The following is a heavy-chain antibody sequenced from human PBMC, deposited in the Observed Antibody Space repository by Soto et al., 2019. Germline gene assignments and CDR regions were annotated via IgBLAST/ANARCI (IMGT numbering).Heavy chain of an antibody. V-gene: IGHV3-7*01. CDR2: IKQDGSEK. CDR3: ARRSGCSSTSCSVGYYYYYYMDV. J-gene: IGHJ6*03. D-gene: IGHD2-2*01. CDR1: GFTFSSYC. Sequence: GGSLRLSCAASGFTFSSYCISWVRQAPGKGLEWVANIKQDGSEKYYVDSVKGRFTISRDNAKNSLYLQMNSLIAEDTAVYYCARRSGCSSTSCSVGYYYYYYMDVWGKGTTVTVSS.